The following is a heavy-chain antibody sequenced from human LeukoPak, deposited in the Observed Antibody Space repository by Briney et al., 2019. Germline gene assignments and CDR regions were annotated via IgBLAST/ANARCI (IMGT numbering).Heavy chain of an antibody. D-gene: IGHD6-19*01. CDR1: GFTFSTYS. CDR2: IRSSGSSI. V-gene: IGHV3-21*01. CDR3: ARDAAYSSGWSDLDY. J-gene: IGHJ4*02. Sequence: PGGSLRLSCAASGFTFSTYSMNWVRQAPGKGLEWVSSIRSSGSSIYYADSVKGRFTISRDNAKNSLYLQMNSLRAEDTAVYYCARDAAYSSGWSDLDYWGQGTLVTVSS.